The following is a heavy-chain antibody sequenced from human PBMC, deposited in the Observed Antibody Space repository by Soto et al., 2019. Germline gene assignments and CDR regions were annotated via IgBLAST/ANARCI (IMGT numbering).Heavy chain of an antibody. D-gene: IGHD4-17*01. CDR1: GGTFSSYA. V-gene: IGHV1-69*12. Sequence: QVQLVQSGAEVKKPGSSVKVSCKASGGTFSSYAISWVRLAPGQGLEWVGGIIPIYGTANYAQKFQGRVTITADESPSTAYMELSILRSEDTAVYYCARDLDYGGNSFYYYGMDVWGQGTTVTVSS. J-gene: IGHJ6*02. CDR3: ARDLDYGGNSFYYYGMDV. CDR2: IIPIYGTA.